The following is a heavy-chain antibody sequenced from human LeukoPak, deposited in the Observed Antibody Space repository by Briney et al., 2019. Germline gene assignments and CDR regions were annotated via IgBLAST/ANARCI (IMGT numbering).Heavy chain of an antibody. V-gene: IGHV1-69*01. Sequence: SVKVSCKASGGTFSSYAISWVRQAPGQGLEWMGGIIPIFGTANYAQKFQGRVTITADESTSTAYMELSSPRSEDTAVYYCATYCSSTSCYLHYFDYWGQGTLVTVSS. CDR2: IIPIFGTA. D-gene: IGHD2-2*01. CDR1: GGTFSSYA. J-gene: IGHJ4*02. CDR3: ATYCSSTSCYLHYFDY.